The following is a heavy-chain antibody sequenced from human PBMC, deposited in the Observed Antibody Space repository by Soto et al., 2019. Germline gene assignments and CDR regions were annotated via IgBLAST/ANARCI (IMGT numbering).Heavy chain of an antibody. CDR1: GFSLRTNGVG. D-gene: IGHD3-16*01. CDR3: AHKGGGDRILDY. V-gene: IGHV2-5*02. Sequence: QITLKESGPTLVKPTQTLTLTCAFSGFSLRTNGVGVGWIRQPPGKALEWLALIYWDGYKHYSPSLKSRLTITEDPSKNQGVLTMTNMDPVDTATYYCAHKGGGDRILDYWGQGTLVTVSS. CDR2: IYWDGYK. J-gene: IGHJ4*02.